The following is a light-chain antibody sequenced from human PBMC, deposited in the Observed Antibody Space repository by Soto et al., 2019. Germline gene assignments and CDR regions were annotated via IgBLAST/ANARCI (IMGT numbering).Light chain of an antibody. CDR2: GAS. CDR3: QEYNNWPFT. V-gene: IGKV3-15*01. CDR1: QSVSSN. J-gene: IGKJ3*01. Sequence: EIVMTQSPATLSVSPGERATLSCRASQSVSSNLAWYQQKPGQAPRLVIYGASNRATGIPARFSGSGSGTEFTLTISSLQAEDFVVYYCQEYNNWPFTFGPGTKVDIK.